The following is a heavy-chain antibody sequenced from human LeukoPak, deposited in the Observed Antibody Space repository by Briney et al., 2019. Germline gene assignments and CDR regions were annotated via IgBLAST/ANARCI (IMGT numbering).Heavy chain of an antibody. CDR1: GFTFKDVC. J-gene: IGHJ3*01. V-gene: IGHV3-15*01. Sequence: GGSLRLSSQVSGFTFKDVCMTWVRQAPGRGLEWVARIKGRGGRRLADYDADDAAPVKGRFSIARDESNDAVSLQMSSLKSAAAALKNCTTGLWIEAACHWYDACYVRGQGTAVTVSS. CDR2: IKGRGGRRLADYDA. CDR3: TTGLWIEAACHWYDACYV. D-gene: IGHD3-3*01.